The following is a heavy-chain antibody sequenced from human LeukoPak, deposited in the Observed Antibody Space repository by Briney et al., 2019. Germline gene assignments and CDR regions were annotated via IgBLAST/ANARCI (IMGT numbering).Heavy chain of an antibody. V-gene: IGHV4-34*01. Sequence: PSETLSLTCAVYGGSFSGYYWSWIRQPPGKGLEWIGEISHSGSTNYNPSLKSRVTISVDTSKNQFSLKLSSVTAADTAVYYCARVRYYDSSGYFEVYWYFDLWGRGTLVTVSS. J-gene: IGHJ2*01. D-gene: IGHD3-22*01. CDR1: GGSFSGYY. CDR3: ARVRYYDSSGYFEVYWYFDL. CDR2: ISHSGST.